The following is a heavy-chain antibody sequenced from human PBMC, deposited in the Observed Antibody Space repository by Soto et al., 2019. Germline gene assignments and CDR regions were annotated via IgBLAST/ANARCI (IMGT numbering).Heavy chain of an antibody. V-gene: IGHV4-39*01. CDR2: IYYSGST. J-gene: IGHJ6*01. D-gene: IGHD3-3*01. Sequence: PSETLSLTCTVSGGSISSSSYYWGWIRQPPGKGLEWIGSIYYSGSTYYNPSLKSRVTISVDTSKNQFSLKLSSVTAADTAVYYCARLLDWLSMRQYYYYYGMGVCRQVNTVTAPS. CDR1: GGSISSSSYY. CDR3: ARLLDWLSMRQYYYYYGMGV.